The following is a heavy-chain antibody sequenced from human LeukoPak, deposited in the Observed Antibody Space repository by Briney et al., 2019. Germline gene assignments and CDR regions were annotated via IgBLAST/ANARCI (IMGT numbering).Heavy chain of an antibody. CDR1: GYTFTGNY. CDR3: ARDHGDFWSGYYSY. V-gene: IGHV1-2*06. Sequence: ASVKVSCKXSGYTFTGNYMHWVRQAPGQGLEWMGRINPNSGGTNYSQKFQGRVTMTRDTYISTAYMELSRLRSDDTAVYYCARDHGDFWSGYYSYWGQGTLVTVSS. J-gene: IGHJ4*02. CDR2: INPNSGGT. D-gene: IGHD3-3*01.